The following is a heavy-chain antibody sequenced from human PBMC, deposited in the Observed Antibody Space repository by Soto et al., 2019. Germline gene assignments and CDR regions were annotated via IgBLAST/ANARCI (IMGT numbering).Heavy chain of an antibody. D-gene: IGHD6-13*01. CDR3: ARHRAADGTDNWFDP. Sequence: PSETLSLTCTVSGGSISSSSYYWGWIRQPPGKGLEWIGSIYYSGSTYYNPSLKSRVTISVDTSKNQFSLKLSSVTAADTAVYYCARHRAADGTDNWFDPWGQGTLVTVSS. CDR1: GGSISSSSYY. J-gene: IGHJ5*02. CDR2: IYYSGST. V-gene: IGHV4-39*01.